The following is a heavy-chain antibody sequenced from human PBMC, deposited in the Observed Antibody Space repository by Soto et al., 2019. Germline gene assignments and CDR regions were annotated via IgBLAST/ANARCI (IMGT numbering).Heavy chain of an antibody. Sequence: PSETLSLTCAVYGGSFSGYFWSWIRQPPGKGLEWIGEINHSGSTNYNPSLKSRVTISVDTSKNQFSLKLSSVTAADTAVYYCAREGYYDSSGYYRFDPWGQGTLVTVSS. CDR3: AREGYYDSSGYYRFDP. J-gene: IGHJ5*02. V-gene: IGHV4-34*09. D-gene: IGHD3-22*01. CDR2: INHSGST. CDR1: GGSFSGYF.